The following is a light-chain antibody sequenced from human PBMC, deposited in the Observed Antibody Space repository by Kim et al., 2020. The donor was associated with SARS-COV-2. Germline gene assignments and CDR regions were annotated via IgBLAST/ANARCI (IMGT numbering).Light chain of an antibody. CDR3: QQYKSYPWT. CDR1: QTISSW. CDR2: KAS. J-gene: IGKJ1*01. V-gene: IGKV1-5*03. Sequence: ASVGERVTISCRASQTISSWLAWYQQKPGKAPKVLIYKASTLESGVPSRFSGSESGTEFTLTISSLQPDDSATYYCQQYKSYPWTFGQGTKVDIK.